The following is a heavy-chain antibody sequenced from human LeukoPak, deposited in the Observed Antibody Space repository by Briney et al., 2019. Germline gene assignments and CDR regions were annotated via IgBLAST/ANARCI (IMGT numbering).Heavy chain of an antibody. Sequence: GASVKVSCKASGYTFTSYDINWVRQATGQGLEWMGWMNPNSGNTGYAQKFQGRVTMTRNTSISTAYVELSSLRSEDTAVYYCARTQRTLNYGDYGSDYWGQGTLVTVSS. V-gene: IGHV1-8*01. D-gene: IGHD4-17*01. CDR3: ARTQRTLNYGDYGSDY. CDR2: MNPNSGNT. J-gene: IGHJ4*02. CDR1: GYTFTSYD.